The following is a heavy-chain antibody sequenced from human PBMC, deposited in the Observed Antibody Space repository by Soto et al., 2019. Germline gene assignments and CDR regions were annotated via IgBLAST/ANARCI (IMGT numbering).Heavy chain of an antibody. V-gene: IGHV1-18*01. J-gene: IGHJ6*02. CDR1: GYTFTSYG. Sequence: QVQLVQSGAEVKKPGASVKVSCKASGYTFTSYGISWVRQAPGQGLEWMGWISGYNGHTSYAQKVQGRVSMTTDPSTSTAYMELRSLRPNDTAVYCCAKLGGSYNYGMDVWGQGTMVTVSS. CDR2: ISGYNGHT. D-gene: IGHD2-2*02. CDR3: AKLGGSYNYGMDV.